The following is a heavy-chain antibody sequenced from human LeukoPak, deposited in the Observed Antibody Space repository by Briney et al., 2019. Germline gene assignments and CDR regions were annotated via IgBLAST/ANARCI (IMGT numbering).Heavy chain of an antibody. CDR2: IYYSGST. Sequence: SETLSLTCTVSGGSISSGGYYWSWIRQHPGKGLEWIGYIYYSGSTYYNPSLKSRVTISVDTSKNQFSLKLSSVTAADMAVYYCAREAYHNLDYWGQGTLVTVSS. CDR3: AREAYHNLDY. CDR1: GGSISSGGYY. J-gene: IGHJ4*02. D-gene: IGHD2-2*01. V-gene: IGHV4-31*03.